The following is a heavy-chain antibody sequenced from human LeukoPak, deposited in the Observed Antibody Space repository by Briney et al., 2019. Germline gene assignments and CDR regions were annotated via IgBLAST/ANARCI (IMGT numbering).Heavy chain of an antibody. V-gene: IGHV3-74*03. D-gene: IGHD6-13*01. CDR2: MNSDGSII. Sequence: GGSLRLSCAASGFSFSSSWMHWVRQAPGKGLVWVSRMNSDGSIITYADSVKGRFTTTRDNAKSTLFLQMKSLRADDTGVYFCARDAHSSSWTWGQGTLVTVSS. J-gene: IGHJ4*02. CDR3: ARDAHSSSWT. CDR1: GFSFSSSW.